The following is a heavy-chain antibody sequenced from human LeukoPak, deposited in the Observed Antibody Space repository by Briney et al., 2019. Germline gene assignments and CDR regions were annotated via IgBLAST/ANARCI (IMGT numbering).Heavy chain of an antibody. V-gene: IGHV3-21*04. D-gene: IGHD4-17*01. CDR1: GFTFSNYS. CDR2: ISSSSSYI. CDR3: ARGYGDYGPLY. J-gene: IGHJ4*02. Sequence: GGSLRLSCAASGFTFSNYSMNWVRQAPGKGLEWVSSISSSSSYIYYADSVKGRFTISRDNAKNSLYLQMNSLRAEDTALYYCARGYGDYGPLYWGQGTLVTVSS.